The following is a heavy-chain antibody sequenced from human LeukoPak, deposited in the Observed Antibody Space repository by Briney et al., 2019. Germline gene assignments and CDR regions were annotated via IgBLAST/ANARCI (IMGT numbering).Heavy chain of an antibody. Sequence: SETLSLTCTVSGGSISSYYWSWIRQPPGKGLAWIGYIYYSGSTYYNPSLKSRVTISVDTSKNQFSLKLSSVTAADTAVYYCARGFYDSSGYYLGLLDYWGQGTLVTVSS. V-gene: IGHV4-59*06. CDR3: ARGFYDSSGYYLGLLDY. J-gene: IGHJ4*02. CDR2: IYYSGST. CDR1: GGSISSYY. D-gene: IGHD3-22*01.